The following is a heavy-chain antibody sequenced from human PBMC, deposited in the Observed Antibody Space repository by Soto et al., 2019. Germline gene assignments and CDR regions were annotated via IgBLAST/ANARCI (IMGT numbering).Heavy chain of an antibody. CDR1: GGSISSYY. CDR3: ARGTSALEFDY. Sequence: QVQLQESGPGLVKPSETLSLTCTVSGGSISSYYWSWIRQPPGKGLEWIGFIYYSGTTNYNPSLKSRVTISVDTSRNQFSPKVSSVTAADTAVYYCARGTSALEFDYWGQGTLVTVSS. J-gene: IGHJ4*02. D-gene: IGHD1-1*01. CDR2: IYYSGTT. V-gene: IGHV4-59*08.